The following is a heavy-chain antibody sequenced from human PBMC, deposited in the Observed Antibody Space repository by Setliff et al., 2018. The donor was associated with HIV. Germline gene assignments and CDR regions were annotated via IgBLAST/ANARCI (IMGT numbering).Heavy chain of an antibody. J-gene: IGHJ4*02. V-gene: IGHV3-30*02. CDR2: IRYDGNDK. D-gene: IGHD3-16*01. Sequence: GGSLRLSCEASAFIFTTYGMHWVRQAPGKGLEWIASIRYDGNDKDYADSVKGRFTISRDNSKNTLFLQMNSLRPEDTAIYYCAKDKSYHDYNWGSSVLAYWGQGTLVTVSS. CDR3: AKDKSYHDYNWGSSVLAY. CDR1: AFIFTTYG.